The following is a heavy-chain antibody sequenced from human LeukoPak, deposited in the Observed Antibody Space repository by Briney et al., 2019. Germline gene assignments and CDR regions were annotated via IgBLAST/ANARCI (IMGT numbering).Heavy chain of an antibody. Sequence: ASVKVSCKASGYTFTSYDINWVRQATGQGLEWMGWMNPNSGNTGYAQKFQGRVTMTRNTSISTAYMELSSLRSEDTAVYYCARVLHHYDILTGYYGWDAFDIWGQGTMVTVSS. CDR3: ARVLHHYDILTGYYGWDAFDI. J-gene: IGHJ3*02. CDR1: GYTFTSYD. V-gene: IGHV1-8*01. D-gene: IGHD3-9*01. CDR2: MNPNSGNT.